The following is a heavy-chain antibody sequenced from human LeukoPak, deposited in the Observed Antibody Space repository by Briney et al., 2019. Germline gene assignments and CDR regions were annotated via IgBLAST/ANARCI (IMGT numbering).Heavy chain of an antibody. J-gene: IGHJ6*02. CDR3: AKDRGSSSSAYGMDV. D-gene: IGHD6-13*01. V-gene: IGHV3-30*18. Sequence: PGGSLRLSCAASGFTFSSYGMHWVRQAPGKGLEWVAVITYDGGNKYHADSVKGRFTISRDNSKNTLYLQVNSLRAEDTAVYYCAKDRGSSSSAYGMDVWGQGTTVTVSS. CDR1: GFTFSSYG. CDR2: ITYDGGNK.